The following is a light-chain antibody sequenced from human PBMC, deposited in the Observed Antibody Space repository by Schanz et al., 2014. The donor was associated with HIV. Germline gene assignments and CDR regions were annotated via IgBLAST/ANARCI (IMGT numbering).Light chain of an antibody. CDR2: DVS. V-gene: IGLV2-14*03. CDR1: SSDVGAYNY. Sequence: QSVLTQPASVSGSPGQSITISCTGTSSDVGAYNYVSWYQQHPGKAPKLMIYDVSSRPSGVSDRFSGSKSGNTASLTISGLQAEDEADYYCSSDTSSSTWVFGGGTNLTVL. J-gene: IGLJ3*02. CDR3: SSDTSSSTWV.